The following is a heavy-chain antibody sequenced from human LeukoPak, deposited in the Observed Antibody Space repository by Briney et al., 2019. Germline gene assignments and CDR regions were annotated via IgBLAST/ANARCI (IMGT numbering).Heavy chain of an antibody. V-gene: IGHV1-8*02. D-gene: IGHD3-3*01. CDR2: MNPNSGNT. Sequence: ASVKVSCKASGYTFTSYDINWVRQATGQGLEWMGWMNPNSGNTGYAQKLQGRVTMTTDTSTSTAYMELRSLRSDDTAVYYCARGPFWSGTEDYWGQGTLVTVSS. CDR1: GYTFTSYD. J-gene: IGHJ4*02. CDR3: ARGPFWSGTEDY.